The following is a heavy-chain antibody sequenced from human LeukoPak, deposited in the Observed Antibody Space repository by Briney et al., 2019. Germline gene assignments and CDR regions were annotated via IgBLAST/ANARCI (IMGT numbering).Heavy chain of an antibody. CDR3: AKDARAYGSGTIDY. CDR2: ISTGGGST. D-gene: IGHD3-10*01. CDR1: GFTFSKYV. Sequence: GGSLRLSCAASGFTFSKYVMRWVRQAPGKGLEWVSAISTGGGSTYYAASVKGRFTISRDNSKNTLYLQMNSLRAEDTAVYYCAKDARAYGSGTIDYWGQGTLVTVSS. J-gene: IGHJ4*02. V-gene: IGHV3-23*01.